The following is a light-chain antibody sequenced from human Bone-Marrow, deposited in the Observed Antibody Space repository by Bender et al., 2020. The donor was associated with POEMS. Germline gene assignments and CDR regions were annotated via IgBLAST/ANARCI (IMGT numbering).Light chain of an antibody. V-gene: IGLV2-23*01. J-gene: IGLJ1*01. CDR2: EGS. CDR1: SSDVGSYNL. CDR3: CSYAGNYTYV. Sequence: QSALTQPASVSGSPGQSITISCTGTSSDVGSYNLVSWYQQHPGKAPKLMIYEGSKRPSGVSNRFSGSKSDNTASLPISGLQTEDESDYYCCSYAGNYTYVFGTGTKVTVL.